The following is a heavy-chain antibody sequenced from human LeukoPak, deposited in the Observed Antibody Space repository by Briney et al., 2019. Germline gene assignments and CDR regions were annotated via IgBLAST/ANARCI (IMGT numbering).Heavy chain of an antibody. D-gene: IGHD5-12*01. V-gene: IGHV3-13*04. CDR3: ARDSGSGFDY. CDR2: LVSAGDT. J-gene: IGHJ4*02. CDR1: GFSLSNYG. Sequence: SGGSLRLSCAVSGFSLSNYGMHWVRQASGKGLEWVSALVSAGDTFCAGSVKGRFTISRDNARNSLYLQMNSLRAGDTAVYYCARDSGSGFDYWGQGTLVTVSS.